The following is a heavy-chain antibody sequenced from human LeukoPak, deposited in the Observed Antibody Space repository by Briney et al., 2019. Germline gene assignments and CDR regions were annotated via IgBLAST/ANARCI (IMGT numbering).Heavy chain of an antibody. D-gene: IGHD2-15*01. CDR2: IYPGDSDT. CDR1: GYRFTSYW. J-gene: IGHJ6*03. CDR3: ARCSGGSHSSGMDV. V-gene: IGHV5-51*01. Sequence: GESLKISCKGSGYRFTSYWIGWVRPMPGKGLEWMGIIYPGDSDTRYSPSFQGQVTISADKSISTAYLQWSSLQASDTALYYCARCSGGSHSSGMDVGGKGTRSPSP.